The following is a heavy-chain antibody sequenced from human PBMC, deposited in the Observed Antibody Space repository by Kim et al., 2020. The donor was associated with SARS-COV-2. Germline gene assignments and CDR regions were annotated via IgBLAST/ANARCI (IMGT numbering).Heavy chain of an antibody. J-gene: IGHJ5*01. CDR2: IWYDGSKK. CDR1: GFTFSRFG. Sequence: GGSLRLSCAASGFTFSRFGMHWVRQAPGKGLDWVGVIWYDGSKKYYADSVKGRFIISRDDSKNTVYLQMNSLRAEDSAVYYCARVHGGDGYYGGAIDAWG. CDR3: ARVHGGDGYYGGAIDA. V-gene: IGHV3-33*01. D-gene: IGHD2-21*01.